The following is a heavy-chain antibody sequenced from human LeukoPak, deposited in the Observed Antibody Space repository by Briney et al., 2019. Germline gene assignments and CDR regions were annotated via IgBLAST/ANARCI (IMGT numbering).Heavy chain of an antibody. V-gene: IGHV1-2*02. D-gene: IGHD3-22*01. CDR3: ARCYYDSSGYRTDAFDI. J-gene: IGHJ3*02. CDR1: GYTFTGYY. CDR2: INPNSGGT. Sequence: ASVKVSCKASGYTFTGYYMHWVRQAPGQGLEWMGWINPNSGGTNYAQKFQGRVTMTRDTSISTAYMELSRLRSDDTAVYYCARCYYDSSGYRTDAFDIWGQGTMVTVSS.